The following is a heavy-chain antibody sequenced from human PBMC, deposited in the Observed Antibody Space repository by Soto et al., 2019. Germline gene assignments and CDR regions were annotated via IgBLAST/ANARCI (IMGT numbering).Heavy chain of an antibody. J-gene: IGHJ4*02. CDR2: IYYSGST. D-gene: IGHD2-2*01. Sequence: SETLSLTCTVSGGSISSYYWSWIRQPPGKGLEWIGYIYYSGSTNYNPSLKSRVTISVDTSKNQFSLKLSSVTAADTAVYYCARLIHCKTTSCYFDYWGQGTLVTVSS. CDR3: ARLIHCKTTSCYFDY. CDR1: GGSISSYY. V-gene: IGHV4-59*01.